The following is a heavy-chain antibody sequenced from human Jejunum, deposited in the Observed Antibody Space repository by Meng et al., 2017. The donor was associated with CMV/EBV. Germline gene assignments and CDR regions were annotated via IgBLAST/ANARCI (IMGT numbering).Heavy chain of an antibody. CDR3: ARWASVGY. V-gene: IGHV3-7*01. Sequence: LSCGASGFTLSSYWMGWVRQGPGKGLEWVATIKEDGSQKYYCDSVKGRFTISRDNAQNSLYLQMNNLSPEDTAMYYCARWASVGYWGQGTLVTVSS. D-gene: IGHD1-26*01. J-gene: IGHJ4*02. CDR1: GFTLSSYW. CDR2: IKEDGSQK.